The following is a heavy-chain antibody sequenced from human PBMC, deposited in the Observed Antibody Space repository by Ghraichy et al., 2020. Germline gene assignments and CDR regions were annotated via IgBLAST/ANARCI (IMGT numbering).Heavy chain of an antibody. J-gene: IGHJ4*02. CDR3: AREGGYGSGSYHFDF. V-gene: IGHV4-31*03. CDR2: IYYSGTT. CDR1: GGSVSSAGYY. Sequence: SETLSLTCTVSGGSVSSAGYYWSWIRQHPGKGLEWIGYIYYSGTTSYNPSLKSRVTISVDTSKNQLSLKLTSVTAADTAVYYCAREGGYGSGSYHFDFWGQGTLVTVSS. D-gene: IGHD3-10*01.